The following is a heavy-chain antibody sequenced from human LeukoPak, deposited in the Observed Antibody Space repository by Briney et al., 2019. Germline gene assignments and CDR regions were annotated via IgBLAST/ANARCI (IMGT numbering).Heavy chain of an antibody. CDR1: GDSVSINSAA. V-gene: IGHV6-1*01. D-gene: IGHD3-3*01. CDR2: TYYRSKWYN. CDR3: ARGGYYDFWSGYSNWFDP. Sequence: SQTLSLTCALSGDSVSINSAAWNWIRQSPSRGLEWLGRTYYRSKWYNDYEGSVKSRITINPDTSKNQFSLQLNSVTPEDTAVYYCARGGYYDFWSGYSNWFDPWGQGTMVTVSS. J-gene: IGHJ5*02.